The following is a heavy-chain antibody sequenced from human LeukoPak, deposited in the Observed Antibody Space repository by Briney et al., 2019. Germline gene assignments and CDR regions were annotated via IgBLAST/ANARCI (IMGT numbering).Heavy chain of an antibody. CDR1: GGSISSSSYY. J-gene: IGHJ4*02. Sequence: SETLSLTCTVSGGSISSSSYYWGWIRQPPGKGLEWIGSIYYSGRTYYNPSLKSRVTISVDTSKNQISLKLSSVTAADTAVYYCARRGRDGYSEYYFDYWGQGTLVTVSS. D-gene: IGHD5-24*01. CDR2: IYYSGRT. CDR3: ARRGRDGYSEYYFDY. V-gene: IGHV4-39*01.